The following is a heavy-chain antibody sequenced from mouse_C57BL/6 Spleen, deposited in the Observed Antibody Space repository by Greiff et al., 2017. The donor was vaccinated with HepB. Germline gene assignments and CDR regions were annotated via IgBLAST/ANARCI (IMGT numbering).Heavy chain of an antibody. J-gene: IGHJ2*01. V-gene: IGHV1-75*01. Sequence: QVQLQQSGPELVKPGASVKISCKASGYTFTDYYINWVKQRPGQGLGWIGWIFPGSGSTYYNEKFKGKATLTVDKSSSTAYMLLSSLTSEDSAVYYWARIGGSSGPYYFDYWGQGTTLTVAS. CDR2: IFPGSGST. D-gene: IGHD6-1*01. CDR1: GYTFTDYY. CDR3: ARIGGSSGPYYFDY.